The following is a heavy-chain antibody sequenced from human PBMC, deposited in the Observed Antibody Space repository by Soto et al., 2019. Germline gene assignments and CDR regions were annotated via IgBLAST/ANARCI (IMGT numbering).Heavy chain of an antibody. CDR2: IRYGGST. J-gene: IGHJ1*01. Sequence: QVQLQESGPGLVRASETLSLTCTVSGDSINTFYWSWIRQPPGKGLEYIGYIRYGGSTNYNPSLKERVPISADTAKRTVSPRLSSGAGGGGGVLYRGALPRGEFFPPRGPGTLVTLPS. CDR3: GALPRGEFFPP. CDR1: GDSINTFY. V-gene: IGHV4-59*03.